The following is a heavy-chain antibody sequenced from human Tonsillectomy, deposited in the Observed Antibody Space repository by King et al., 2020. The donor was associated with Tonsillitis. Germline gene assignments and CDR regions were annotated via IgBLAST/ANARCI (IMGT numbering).Heavy chain of an antibody. CDR1: GGSIISDGYF. D-gene: IGHD1-26*01. CDR2: IYFSGDP. CDR3: ARGGSHYGLDV. V-gene: IGHV4-31*03. Sequence: QLQESGPGQVKPSQTLSLTCTVSGGSIISDGYFWSWIRQHPGKGLEWIGYIYFSGDPYYNPSLKSRVIISVDTSKNQFSLKLNSVTAAATAVYYCARGGSHYGLDVWGQGTTVIVSS. J-gene: IGHJ6*02.